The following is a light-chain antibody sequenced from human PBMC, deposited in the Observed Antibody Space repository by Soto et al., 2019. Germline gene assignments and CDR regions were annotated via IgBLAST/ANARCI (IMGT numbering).Light chain of an antibody. V-gene: IGKV3-11*01. Sequence: EIVLTQSPATLSLSPGERATLSCRASQSVTSYLAWYQQKPGQAPRLLIHDSFNRATGIPARFSGSGSGTDFTLTISSLEPEDFAVYYCQQRSSWPLTFGGGTKVEIK. J-gene: IGKJ4*01. CDR3: QQRSSWPLT. CDR2: DSF. CDR1: QSVTSY.